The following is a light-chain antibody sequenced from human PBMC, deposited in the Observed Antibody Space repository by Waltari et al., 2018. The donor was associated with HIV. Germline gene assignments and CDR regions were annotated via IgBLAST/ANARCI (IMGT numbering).Light chain of an antibody. J-gene: IGLJ2*01. CDR3: YSTDNNGDRGV. CDR1: ALPKRY. CDR2: KDH. V-gene: IGLV3-10*01. Sequence: SYELTQPPSVSVSPGQTARITCSGDALPKRYSYWYQQKSGQAPVLVIYKDHKRPSGITERFSGASSGTMATLTISGAQVEDEADYYCYSTDNNGDRGVFGGGTKVSVL.